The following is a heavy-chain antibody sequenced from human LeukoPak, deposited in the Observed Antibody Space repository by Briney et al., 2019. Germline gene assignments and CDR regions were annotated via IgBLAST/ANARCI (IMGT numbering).Heavy chain of an antibody. Sequence: GGSLRLTCAASGFTFSSYSMNWVRQAPGKGLEWVSYISSASNTIYYADSVKGRFTISRDNAKNSLYLQMNSLRAEDTAMYYCARDGWFGDNNWFDPWGQGTLVTVSS. CDR1: GFTFSSYS. J-gene: IGHJ5*02. CDR2: ISSASNTI. CDR3: ARDGWFGDNNWFDP. V-gene: IGHV3-48*01. D-gene: IGHD3-10*01.